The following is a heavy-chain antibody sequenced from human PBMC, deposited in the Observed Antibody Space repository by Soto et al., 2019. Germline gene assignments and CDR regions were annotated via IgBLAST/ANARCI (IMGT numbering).Heavy chain of an antibody. CDR3: VKDLSKKSYFDS. J-gene: IGHJ4*01. CDR2: ISSSSSYI. V-gene: IGHV3-21*01. Sequence: VGSLRLSCAASGFTFSSYSMNWVRQAPGKGLEWVSSISSSSSYIYYADSVKGRFSISRDNPKNSLYLQMNSLRADDTAVYYCVKDLSKKSYFDSWGRGTLVTVSS. CDR1: GFTFSSYS.